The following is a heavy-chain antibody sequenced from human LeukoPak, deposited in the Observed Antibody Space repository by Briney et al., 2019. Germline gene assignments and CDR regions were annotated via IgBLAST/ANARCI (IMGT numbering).Heavy chain of an antibody. CDR1: GYCFTSYW. D-gene: IGHD1-26*01. CDR3: ARLFTLVGRHGLDV. CDR2: IYPGDSDT. V-gene: IGHV5-51*01. Sequence: GESLKISCKGSGYCFTSYWIGWVRQMPGKGLEWMGIIYPGDSDTRYSPSFQGQVTISADRSAATAFLHVNSLKASDTAIYYCARLFTLVGRHGLDVWGQGTTVTVSS. J-gene: IGHJ6*02.